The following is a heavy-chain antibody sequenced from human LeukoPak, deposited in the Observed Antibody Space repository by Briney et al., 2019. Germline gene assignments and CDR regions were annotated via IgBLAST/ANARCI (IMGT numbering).Heavy chain of an antibody. D-gene: IGHD6-6*01. CDR3: AIPDSCSSLGYDY. Sequence: SETLSLTCAVYGDSISDYYWILIRQPPGKGLEWIGDINHSGNTKYNPSLKSRVTISVDTSKNQFSLKLSSVTAADTAVYYCAIPDSCSSLGYDYWGQGTLVTVSS. CDR1: GDSISDYY. CDR2: INHSGNT. J-gene: IGHJ4*02. V-gene: IGHV4-34*01.